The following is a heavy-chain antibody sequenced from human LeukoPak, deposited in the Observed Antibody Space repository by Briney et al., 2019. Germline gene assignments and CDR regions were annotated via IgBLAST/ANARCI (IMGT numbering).Heavy chain of an antibody. D-gene: IGHD3-9*01. Sequence: GESLQISCKGSGYNFTSYWIGWARQLPGKGLEWMGIIYPGDSDTRYSPSFQGQVTISADKSISTAYLQWSSLKASDTAMYYCARHVGFDWLADYWGQGTLVTVSS. CDR1: GYNFTSYW. CDR3: ARHVGFDWLADY. V-gene: IGHV5-51*01. CDR2: IYPGDSDT. J-gene: IGHJ4*02.